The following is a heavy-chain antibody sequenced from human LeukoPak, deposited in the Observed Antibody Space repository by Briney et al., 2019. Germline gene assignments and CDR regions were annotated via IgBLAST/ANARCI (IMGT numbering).Heavy chain of an antibody. CDR3: AREGGGYCSGGSCYFGWFDP. V-gene: IGHV4-59*01. D-gene: IGHD2-15*01. CDR2: IYYSGST. J-gene: IGHJ5*02. CDR1: GGSISSYY. Sequence: TSETLSLTCTVSGGSISSYYWSWIRQPPGKGLEWIGYIYYSGSTNYTPSLKSRVTISVDTSKNQFSLKLSSVTAADTAVYYCAREGGGYCSGGSCYFGWFDPWGQGTLVTVSS.